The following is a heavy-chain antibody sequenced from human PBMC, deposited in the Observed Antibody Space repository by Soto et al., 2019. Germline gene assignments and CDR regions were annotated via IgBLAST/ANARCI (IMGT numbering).Heavy chain of an antibody. D-gene: IGHD3-22*01. J-gene: IGHJ4*02. CDR1: GFTVSSNY. V-gene: IGHV3-53*01. Sequence: GGSLRLSCAASGFTVSSNYMTWVRQAPGKGLEWVSVIHSSGATNYADSVKGRFTISRDNSKNTLYLQMSSLRPEDTAVYYCARESRDTSGCYQIDYWGQGSLVTVSS. CDR3: ARESRDTSGCYQIDY. CDR2: IHSSGAT.